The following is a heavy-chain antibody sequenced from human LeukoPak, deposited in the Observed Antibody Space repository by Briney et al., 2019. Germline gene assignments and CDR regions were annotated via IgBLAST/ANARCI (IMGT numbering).Heavy chain of an antibody. CDR1: GFTFSSYG. CDR2: IWYDGSNK. V-gene: IGHV3-33*01. D-gene: IGHD1-26*01. Sequence: GRALRLSCAASGFTFSSYGMHWVRQAPGKGLEWVAVIWYDGSNKYYADSVKGRFTISRDNSKNTLYLQMNSLRAEDTAVYYCARDWGVATTDYYYGMDVWGQGTTVTVSS. J-gene: IGHJ6*01. CDR3: ARDWGVATTDYYYGMDV.